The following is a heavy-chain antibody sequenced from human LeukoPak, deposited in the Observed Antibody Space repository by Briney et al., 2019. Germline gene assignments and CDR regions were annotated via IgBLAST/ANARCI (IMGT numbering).Heavy chain of an antibody. D-gene: IGHD3-22*01. CDR2: ISSSGSTI. CDR3: ARGDSSGYYSSYFDY. CDR1: GFTFSSYE. V-gene: IGHV3-48*03. J-gene: IGHJ4*02. Sequence: GGSLRLSCAASGFTFSSYEMNWVRQAPGKGLEWVSYISSSGSTIYYADSVKGRFTISRDNAKNPLYLQMNSLRAEDTAVYYCARGDSSGYYSSYFDYWGQGTLVTVSS.